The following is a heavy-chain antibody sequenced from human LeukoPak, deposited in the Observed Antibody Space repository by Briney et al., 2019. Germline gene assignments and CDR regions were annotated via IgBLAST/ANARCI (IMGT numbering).Heavy chain of an antibody. CDR2: INPSGGST. D-gene: IGHD6-13*01. Sequence: ASVRVSCKASGYTFISYYMHWVRQAPGQGLAWMGIINPSGGSTSHAQKFQGRVTKTRDMSTSAVYMELSSLRSEDTAVYYCARVGYLSSPGIAARRDYWYFDLWGRGTLVTVSS. CDR3: ARVGYLSSPGIAARRDYWYFDL. CDR1: GYTFISYY. V-gene: IGHV1-46*01. J-gene: IGHJ2*01.